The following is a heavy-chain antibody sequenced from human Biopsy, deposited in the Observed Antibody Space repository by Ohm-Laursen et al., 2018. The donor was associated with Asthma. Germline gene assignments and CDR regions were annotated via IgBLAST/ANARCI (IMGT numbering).Heavy chain of an antibody. J-gene: IGHJ4*02. V-gene: IGHV1-24*01. CDR3: ASDFPKDYVRYNFQF. Sequence: ASVKVSCKISGYSLTDLSMHWVRQTPGQGLEWMGGHDHEEGGTVNARRFQGRVTMTEDTSTDTAYMELSSPSSDDTAVYYCASDFPKDYVRYNFQFWGQGTLVTVSS. D-gene: IGHD4-17*01. CDR2: HDHEEGGT. CDR1: GYSLTDLS.